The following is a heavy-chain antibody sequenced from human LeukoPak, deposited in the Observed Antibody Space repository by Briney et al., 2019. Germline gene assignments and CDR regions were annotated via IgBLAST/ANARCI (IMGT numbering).Heavy chain of an antibody. CDR3: ARVMGRYYYYMDV. CDR2: IKQDGSEK. Sequence: GGSLRLSCVASGFTFSSYWMSWVRQAPGKGLEWVANIKQDGSEKYYVDSVKGRFTISRDYAKSSLYLQMSSLRAEDTAVYYCARVMGRYYYYMDVWGKGTTVTVSS. D-gene: IGHD2-15*01. V-gene: IGHV3-7*01. J-gene: IGHJ6*03. CDR1: GFTFSSYW.